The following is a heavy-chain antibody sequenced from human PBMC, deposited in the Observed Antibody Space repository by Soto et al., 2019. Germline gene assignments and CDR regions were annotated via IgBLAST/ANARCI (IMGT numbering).Heavy chain of an antibody. J-gene: IGHJ5*02. CDR2: IIRSGDVI. CDR3: ALVVEGGCSRSWFDH. Sequence: XGSLILSCAGAGFTFSSYEMNWVRQAPEKGLDWVSYIIRSGDVIYYADSVKGRFTVSRDNAKNSLYLQMNSLRDEDTAVYYCALVVEGGCSRSWFDHWGRGTLVTVSS. V-gene: IGHV3-48*03. CDR1: GFTFSSYE. D-gene: IGHD6-19*01.